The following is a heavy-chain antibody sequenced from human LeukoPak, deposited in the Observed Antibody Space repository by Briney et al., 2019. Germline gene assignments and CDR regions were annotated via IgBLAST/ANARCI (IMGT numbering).Heavy chain of an antibody. Sequence: SETLSLTCTVSGGSISSYYWSWIRQPPGKGLEWIGYIYYSGSTNYNPSLKSRVTISVDTSKNQFSLKLSSVTAADTAVYYCASTPLYSSSWGGGYYYMDVWGKGTTVTVSS. J-gene: IGHJ6*03. CDR3: ASTPLYSSSWGGGYYYMDV. CDR1: GGSISSYY. V-gene: IGHV4-59*01. D-gene: IGHD6-13*01. CDR2: IYYSGST.